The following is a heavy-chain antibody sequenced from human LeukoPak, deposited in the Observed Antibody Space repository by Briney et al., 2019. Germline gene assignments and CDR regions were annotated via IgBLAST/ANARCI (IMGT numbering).Heavy chain of an antibody. CDR3: AREGRYYYGSGSSYYSYYGMDV. CDR1: GYIFISYG. CDR2: ISTYNANT. V-gene: IGHV1-18*01. Sequence: ASVRVSCKASGYIFISYGISWVRQAPGQGLEWMGWISTYNANTIYAQNLQGRVTMTTDTSTSTAYMELRSLRSDDTAVYYCAREGRYYYGSGSSYYSYYGMDVWGQGTTVTVSS. D-gene: IGHD3-10*01. J-gene: IGHJ6*02.